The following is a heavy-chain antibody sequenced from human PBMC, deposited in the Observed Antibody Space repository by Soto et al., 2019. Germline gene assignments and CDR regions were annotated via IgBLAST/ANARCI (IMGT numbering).Heavy chain of an antibody. Sequence: QVQLQESGPGLVKPSETLSLTCTVSGGSISSYCWSWIRQPPGKGLEWIGYIYYSGSTNYNPSLTSRVTISVDTSKNQFSLKLSSVTAADTAVYYCAGSGSSPYYYYYGMDVWGQGTTVTVSS. CDR1: GGSISSYC. J-gene: IGHJ6*02. CDR3: AGSGSSPYYYYYGMDV. V-gene: IGHV4-59*01. D-gene: IGHD3-10*01. CDR2: IYYSGST.